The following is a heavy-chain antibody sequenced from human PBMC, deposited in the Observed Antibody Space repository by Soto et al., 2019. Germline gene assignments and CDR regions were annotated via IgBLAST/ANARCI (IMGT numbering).Heavy chain of an antibody. Sequence: EVQLVESGGGLVQPGRSLRLSCTASGFTFGDYAMSWVRQAPGKGLEGVGFIGGKAYGGTTEYAASVKGRFTISRDDSKSIAYLQMNRLKTEDTAVYYCVNGTYSSSWYDWFDPWGQGTLVTVSS. CDR1: GFTFGDYA. CDR3: VNGTYSSSWYDWFDP. CDR2: IGGKAYGGTT. D-gene: IGHD6-13*01. J-gene: IGHJ5*02. V-gene: IGHV3-49*04.